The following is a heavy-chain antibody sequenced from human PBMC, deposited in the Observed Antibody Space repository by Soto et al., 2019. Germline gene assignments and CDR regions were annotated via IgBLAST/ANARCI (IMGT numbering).Heavy chain of an antibody. J-gene: IGHJ4*02. CDR2: IYSGGTT. CDR1: GITVSSHY. V-gene: IGHV3-66*04. D-gene: IGHD2-21*01. CDR3: ARQACGDQCQFDY. Sequence: EVQLVESGGGLVQPGGSLRLSCAASGITVSSHYMSWVRQAPGKGLEWVSFIYSGGTTHYADSVKGRFTISTDNSKNTLYLQMNSLRAEDTAMYYCARQACGDQCQFDYWGQGTLVTVSS.